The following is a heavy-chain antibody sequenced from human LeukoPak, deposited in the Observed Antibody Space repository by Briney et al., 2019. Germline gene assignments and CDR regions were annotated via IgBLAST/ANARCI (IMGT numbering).Heavy chain of an antibody. CDR1: GFTFSSYW. V-gene: IGHV3-7*04. Sequence: PGGSLRLSCAASGFTFSSYWMSWVRQAPGKGLEWVANIKQDGSEKYYVDSVKGRFTISRDNAKDSLYLQMSILRAEDTAVYYCARGLRAKDDYWGQGTLVTVSS. J-gene: IGHJ4*02. CDR2: IKQDGSEK. CDR3: ARGLRAKDDY.